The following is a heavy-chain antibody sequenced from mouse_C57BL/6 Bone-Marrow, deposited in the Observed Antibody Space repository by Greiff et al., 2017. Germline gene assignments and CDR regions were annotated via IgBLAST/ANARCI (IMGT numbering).Heavy chain of an antibody. D-gene: IGHD2-2*01. V-gene: IGHV2-9-1*01. CDR1: GFSLTSYA. J-gene: IGHJ3*01. Sequence: VQRVESGPGLVAPSQSLSITCTVSGFSLTSYAISWVRQPPGKGLEWLGVIWTGGGTNYNSALKSRLSISKDNSKSQVFLKMNSLQTDDTARYYGARNLEGYDRGAWFAYWGQGTLVTVSA. CDR2: IWTGGGT. CDR3: ARNLEGYDRGAWFAY.